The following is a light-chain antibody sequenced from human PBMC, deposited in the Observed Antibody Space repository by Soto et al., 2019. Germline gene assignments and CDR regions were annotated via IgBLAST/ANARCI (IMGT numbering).Light chain of an antibody. Sequence: QLVLTQSPSASASPGASVKLTCTLSSGHSDYAIAWHQQQPEKGPRYLMKVTSDGSHTKGDGIPDRFSGSSSGADRYLTISSLRSDDEADYYCQAWVTGGVFGGGTKLTVL. CDR3: QAWVTGGV. CDR1: SGHSDYA. V-gene: IGLV4-69*01. J-gene: IGLJ3*02. CDR2: VTSDGSH.